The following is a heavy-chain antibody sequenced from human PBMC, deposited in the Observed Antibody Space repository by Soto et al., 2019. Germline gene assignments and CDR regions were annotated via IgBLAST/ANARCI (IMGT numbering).Heavy chain of an antibody. CDR3: ARVDSSSWYVLYYYYYCMDV. CDR2: IIPIFGTA. J-gene: IGHJ6*02. CDR1: GGTFSSYA. V-gene: IGHV1-69*06. Sequence: SVKVSCKASGGTFSSYAISWVRQAPGQGLEWMGGIIPIFGTANYAQKFQGRVTITADKSTSTAYMELSSLRSEDTAAYYCARVDSSSWYVLYYYYYCMDVWGQGTTVTVSS. D-gene: IGHD6-13*01.